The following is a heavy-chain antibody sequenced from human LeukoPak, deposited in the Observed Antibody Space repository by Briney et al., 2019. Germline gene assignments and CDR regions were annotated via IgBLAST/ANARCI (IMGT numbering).Heavy chain of an antibody. CDR2: IRDDGSNK. D-gene: IGHD3-10*01. CDR3: ARVWFGELSGPFDY. CDR1: GFTFSSYG. J-gene: IGHJ4*02. V-gene: IGHV3-30*02. Sequence: GGSLRLSCAASGFTFSSYGMHWVRQAPGKGLEWVAFIRDDGSNKYYADSVKGRFTISRDNSKNTLYLQMNSLRAEDTAVYYCARVWFGELSGPFDYWGQGTLVTVSS.